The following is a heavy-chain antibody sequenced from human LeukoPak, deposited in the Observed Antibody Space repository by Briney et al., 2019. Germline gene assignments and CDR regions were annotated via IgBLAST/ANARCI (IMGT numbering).Heavy chain of an antibody. CDR1: GFTFSNYG. V-gene: IGHV3-30*18. CDR3: AKDPRRYSRTGGYFDY. CDR2: ISYDGSYK. Sequence: GGSLRLSCAASGFTFSNYGMHWVRQAPGKGLEWVAFISYDGSYKYYADSVKGRFTISRDNSKNTLYLQMNSLRAEDTAVYYCAKDPRRYSRTGGYFDYWGQGTLVTVSS. D-gene: IGHD6-13*01. J-gene: IGHJ4*02.